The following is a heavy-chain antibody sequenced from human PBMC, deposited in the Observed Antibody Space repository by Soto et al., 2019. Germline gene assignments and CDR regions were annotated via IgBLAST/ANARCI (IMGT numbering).Heavy chain of an antibody. D-gene: IGHD6-19*01. CDR2: IYHSGST. V-gene: IGHV4-30-2*01. CDR1: GGSISSGGYS. Sequence: QLQLQESGSGLVKPSQTLSLTCAVSGGSISSGGYSWSWIRQPPGKGLEWIGYIYHSGSTYYNPARKRRGTITVDRAKNQGSLKLSSGTAADTAVDYCARAGGVGAVAGDYWGQGTLVTVSS. J-gene: IGHJ4*02. CDR3: ARAGGVGAVAGDY.